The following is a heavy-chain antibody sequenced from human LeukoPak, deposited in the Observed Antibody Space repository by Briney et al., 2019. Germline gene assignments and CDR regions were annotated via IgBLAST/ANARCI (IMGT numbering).Heavy chain of an antibody. CDR1: GFTFSSYA. Sequence: GGSLRLACAASGFTFSSYAMHWVRQAPGKGLEWVAVILYDGSNKYYADSVKGRFTISRDNSKNTLYLQMNSLSAEDTAVYYCARELYYDNGGGAFDIWGQGTMVTVSS. D-gene: IGHD3-9*01. V-gene: IGHV3-30-3*01. J-gene: IGHJ3*02. CDR2: ILYDGSNK. CDR3: ARELYYDNGGGAFDI.